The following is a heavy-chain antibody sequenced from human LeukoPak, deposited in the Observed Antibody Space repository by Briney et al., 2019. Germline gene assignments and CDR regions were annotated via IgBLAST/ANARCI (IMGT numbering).Heavy chain of an antibody. CDR3: ARGRRARYYYYGMDV. V-gene: IGHV4-34*01. Sequence: PETLSLTCAVYGGSFSGYYWSWIRQPPGKGLEWIGEINHSGSTNYNPSLKSRVTISVDTSKNQFSLKLSSVTAADTAVYYCARGRRARYYYYGMDVWGQGTTVTVSS. CDR2: INHSGST. CDR1: GGSFSGYY. J-gene: IGHJ6*02.